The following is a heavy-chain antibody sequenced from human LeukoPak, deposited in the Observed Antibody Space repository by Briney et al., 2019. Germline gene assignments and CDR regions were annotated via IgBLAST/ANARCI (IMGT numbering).Heavy chain of an antibody. CDR1: GGSFSGYY. J-gene: IGHJ6*03. CDR2: INHSGST. D-gene: IGHD3-3*01. Sequence: SETLSLTCAVYGGSFSGYYWSWIRQPPGKGLEWIGEINHSGSTNYNPSLKSRVTISVDTSKNQFSLKLSSVTAADTAVYYCARDGRFVGPLYYMDVRGKGTTVTVSS. V-gene: IGHV4-34*01. CDR3: ARDGRFVGPLYYMDV.